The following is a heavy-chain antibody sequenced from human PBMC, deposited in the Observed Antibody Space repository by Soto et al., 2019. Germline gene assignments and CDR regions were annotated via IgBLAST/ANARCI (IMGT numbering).Heavy chain of an antibody. V-gene: IGHV3-21*01. J-gene: IGHJ6*02. CDR2: ISSSSSYI. CDR3: ARGSIVGYCSSTSCYDYGMDV. D-gene: IGHD2-2*01. Sequence: GGSLRLSCAASGFTFSSYSMNWVRQAPGKGLEWVSSISSSSSYIYYADSVKGRFTISRDNAKNSLYLQMNSLRAEDTAVYYCARGSIVGYCSSTSCYDYGMDVWGQGTTVTAP. CDR1: GFTFSSYS.